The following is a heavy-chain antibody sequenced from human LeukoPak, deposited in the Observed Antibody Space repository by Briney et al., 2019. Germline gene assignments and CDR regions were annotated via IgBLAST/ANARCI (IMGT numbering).Heavy chain of an antibody. CDR2: ITPIFGTP. J-gene: IGHJ4*02. Sequence: GASVKVSCKASGGTFSSYAIGWVRQAPGHGLELVGAITPIFGTPNYVEKFQGRVTISADESTSTAYMELSSLTSEDTAVYYCTRSTKVVSRTFDYWGQGTLVTVSS. V-gene: IGHV1-69*13. CDR1: GGTFSSYA. CDR3: TRSTKVVSRTFDY. D-gene: IGHD4-23*01.